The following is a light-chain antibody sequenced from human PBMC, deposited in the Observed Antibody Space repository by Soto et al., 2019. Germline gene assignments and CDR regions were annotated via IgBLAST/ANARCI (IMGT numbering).Light chain of an antibody. CDR3: LLAYGSIRV. V-gene: IGLV7-46*01. CDR2: DTS. J-gene: IGLJ3*02. Sequence: QTVVTQEPSLTVSPGGTVTLTCGSSTGDVTSGHYPYWFQQKPGQAPRTLIYDTSSKNSCTPARFSGSILGGKAALTLSGAQPEDETDYYCLLAYGSIRVFGGGTKLTVL. CDR1: TGDVTSGHY.